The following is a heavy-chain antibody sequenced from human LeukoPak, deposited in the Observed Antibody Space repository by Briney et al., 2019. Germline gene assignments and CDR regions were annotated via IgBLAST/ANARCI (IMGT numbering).Heavy chain of an antibody. J-gene: IGHJ4*02. V-gene: IGHV4-39*07. CDR3: ARNSSGIHFDY. D-gene: IGHD3-22*01. CDR1: GGSISSNNYY. CDR2: IYHSGST. Sequence: SETLSLICTVPGGSISSNNYYWAWIRQPPGKGLEWIGSIYHSGSTHYNPSLKSRVTISVDASRNEFSLKLRSVTAADTAVCYCARNSSGIHFDYWGQGTLVTVSS.